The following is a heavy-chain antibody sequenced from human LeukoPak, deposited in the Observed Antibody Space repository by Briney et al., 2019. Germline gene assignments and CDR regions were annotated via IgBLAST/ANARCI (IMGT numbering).Heavy chain of an antibody. V-gene: IGHV3-23*01. Sequence: GGSLRLSCAASGFTFSNYAMSWVRQAPGKGLEWVSAMSGNGGRTKYADSVKGRFTISRDNSKNTLYLQMNSLRAEDTAVYYCARGDDYGGPWYYFDYWGQGTLVTVSS. J-gene: IGHJ4*02. D-gene: IGHD4-23*01. CDR3: ARGDDYGGPWYYFDY. CDR2: MSGNGGRT. CDR1: GFTFSNYA.